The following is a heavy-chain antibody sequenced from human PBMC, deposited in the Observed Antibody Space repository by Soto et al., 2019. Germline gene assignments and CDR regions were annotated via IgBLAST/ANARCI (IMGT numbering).Heavy chain of an antibody. CDR1: GGSISSYY. CDR2: IYYSGST. CDR3: ARVEVRGYDFWSGSYHPLYGMDV. V-gene: IGHV4-59*12. D-gene: IGHD3-3*01. Sequence: SETLSLTCTVSGGSISSYYWSWIRQPPGKGLEWIGYIYYSGSTNYNPSLKSRVTISVDTSKNQFSLKLSSVTTADTAVYYCARVEVRGYDFWSGSYHPLYGMDVWGQGTTVTVSS. J-gene: IGHJ6*02.